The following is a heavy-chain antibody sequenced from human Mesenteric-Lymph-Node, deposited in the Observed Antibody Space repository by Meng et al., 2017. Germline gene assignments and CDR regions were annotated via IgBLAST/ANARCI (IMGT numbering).Heavy chain of an antibody. CDR1: GGSMSSTNW. Sequence: QVQLQASGPGLVNPSGTLSLPCGVPGGSMSSTNWWGWVRQPPGKGLEWIGEIYHSGSTNYNPSLKNRVGISVDKSKNQFSLKLSSVTAADTAVYYCARADKVRFDYWGQGTLVTVSS. CDR3: ARADKVRFDY. J-gene: IGHJ4*02. V-gene: IGHV4-4*02. CDR2: IYHSGST.